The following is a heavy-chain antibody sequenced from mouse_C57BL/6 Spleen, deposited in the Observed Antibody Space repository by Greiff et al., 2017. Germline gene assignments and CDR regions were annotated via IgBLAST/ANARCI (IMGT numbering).Heavy chain of an antibody. CDR3: TITSSGFAWFAY. Sequence: EVQLQQSGAELVRPGASVKLSCTASGFNIKDDYMHWVKQRPEQGLEWIGWIDPENGDTEYASKFQGKATITADTSSNTAYLQLSSLTSEDTAVYYCTITSSGFAWFAYWGQGTLVTVSA. J-gene: IGHJ3*01. D-gene: IGHD3-2*02. CDR1: GFNIKDDY. V-gene: IGHV14-4*01. CDR2: IDPENGDT.